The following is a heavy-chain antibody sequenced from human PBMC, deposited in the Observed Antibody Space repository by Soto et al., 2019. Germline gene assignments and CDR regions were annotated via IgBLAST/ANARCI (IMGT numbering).Heavy chain of an antibody. D-gene: IGHD1-26*01. CDR1: GGSISSAGYY. J-gene: IGHJ4*02. CDR2: IYYSGST. Sequence: SETLSLTCTVSGGSISSAGYYWSWIRQHPGKGLEWIGYIYYSGSTYYNPSLKSRVTISVDTSKNQFSLKLSSVTAADTAVYYRARVEYSGSYSWYYFDYWGQGTLVTAS. V-gene: IGHV4-31*03. CDR3: ARVEYSGSYSWYYFDY.